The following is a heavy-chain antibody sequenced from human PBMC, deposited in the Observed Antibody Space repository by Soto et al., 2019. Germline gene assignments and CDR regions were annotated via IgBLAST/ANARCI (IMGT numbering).Heavy chain of an antibody. CDR3: TVRSMGDVHS. Sequence: QVHLVQSGAEVKKPGSSVKVSCTASGGTFGTYIISWVRQGPGQGLEWMGGIIPIFGTTTYAQKFQGRVTITADESSGTAYMDLSSLRSGDTALYYCTVRSMGDVHSRGQGTLVAVSS. CDR1: GGTFGTYI. D-gene: IGHD1-26*01. CDR2: IIPIFGTT. J-gene: IGHJ4*02. V-gene: IGHV1-69*01.